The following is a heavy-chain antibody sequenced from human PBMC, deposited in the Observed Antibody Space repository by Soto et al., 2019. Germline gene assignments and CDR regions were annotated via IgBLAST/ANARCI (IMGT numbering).Heavy chain of an antibody. Sequence: EVQLVESGGGLVKPGGSLRLSCAASGFTFSSYSMNWVRQAPGKGLEWVSSISSSSSYIYYADSVKGRFTISRDNAKNSLYLQMNSLRAEDTAVYYCAREEITSGSYCPSFDYWGQGTLVTVSS. D-gene: IGHD1-26*01. CDR1: GFTFSSYS. J-gene: IGHJ4*02. CDR3: AREEITSGSYCPSFDY. V-gene: IGHV3-21*01. CDR2: ISSSSSYI.